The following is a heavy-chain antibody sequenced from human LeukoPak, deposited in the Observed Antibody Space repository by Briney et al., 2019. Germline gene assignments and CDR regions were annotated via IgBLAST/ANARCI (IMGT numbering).Heavy chain of an antibody. J-gene: IGHJ4*02. V-gene: IGHV3-7*01. CDR2: IKQDGSEK. Sequence: GGSLRLSCAASGFTFSSYWMSWVRQAPGKGLEWVANIKQDGSEKYYVDSVKGRFTISRDNAKNSLYLQMNSLRAEDTAVYYCARDRYCSSTSCYLEDYWGQGTLVTVSS. CDR3: ARDRYCSSTSCYLEDY. D-gene: IGHD2-2*01. CDR1: GFTFSSYW.